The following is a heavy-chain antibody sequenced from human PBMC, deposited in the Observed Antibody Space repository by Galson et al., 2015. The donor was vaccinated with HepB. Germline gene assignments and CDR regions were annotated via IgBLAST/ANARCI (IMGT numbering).Heavy chain of an antibody. CDR1: GFTFSSYS. D-gene: IGHD6-13*01. V-gene: IGHV3-21*01. J-gene: IGHJ6*03. CDR3: AREEEVIAAAGYDYYMDV. Sequence: SLRLSCAASGFTFSSYSMNWVRQAPGKGLEWVSSISSSSSYIYYADSVKGRFTISRDNAKNSLYLQMNSLRAEDTAVYYCAREEEVIAAAGYDYYMDVWGKGTTVTVSS. CDR2: ISSSSSYI.